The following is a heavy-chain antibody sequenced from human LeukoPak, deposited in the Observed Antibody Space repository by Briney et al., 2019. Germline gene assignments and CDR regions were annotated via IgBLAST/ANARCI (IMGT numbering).Heavy chain of an antibody. J-gene: IGHJ4*02. CDR2: IRYDGSSK. CDR1: GFTFSSYD. Sequence: GRSLRLSCAASGFTFSSYDMHWVRQAPGKGLEWVAFIRYDGSSKYYADSVKDRFTISRDNSKNTPYLQMNSLRAEDTAVYYCAKDIVYSCALWGQGTLVTVSS. D-gene: IGHD5-18*01. V-gene: IGHV3-30*02. CDR3: AKDIVYSCAL.